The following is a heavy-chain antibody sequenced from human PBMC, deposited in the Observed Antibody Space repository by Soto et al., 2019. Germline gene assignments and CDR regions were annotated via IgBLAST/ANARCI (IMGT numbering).Heavy chain of an antibody. CDR2: TYYRSKWYN. V-gene: IGHV6-1*01. Sequence: QVQLQQSGPGLVKPSQTLSLTCAISGDSVSSNSAAWNWIRQSPSRGLEWLGRTYYRSKWYNDYGLSCKSRITINPNTSKNQFSLQLNSGTPEDTAVYYCASEGIAAAGTEFDYWGQGTLVTVSS. CDR1: GDSVSSNSAA. CDR3: ASEGIAAAGTEFDY. D-gene: IGHD6-13*01. J-gene: IGHJ4*02.